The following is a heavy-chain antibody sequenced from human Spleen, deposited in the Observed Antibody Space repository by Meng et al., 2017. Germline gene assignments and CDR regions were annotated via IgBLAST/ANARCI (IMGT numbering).Heavy chain of an antibody. J-gene: IGHJ4*02. V-gene: IGHV1-2*06. D-gene: IGHD6-25*01. Sequence: ASVKVSCKASGYTFTGYYMHWVRQAPGQGLEWMGRINPNSGGTNYAQKFQGSVTMTGDTSISTAYMELSGLRSDDTAMYYCARDEDISAAGKLFGDYWGQGTLVTVSS. CDR3: ARDEDISAAGKLFGDY. CDR1: GYTFTGYY. CDR2: INPNSGGT.